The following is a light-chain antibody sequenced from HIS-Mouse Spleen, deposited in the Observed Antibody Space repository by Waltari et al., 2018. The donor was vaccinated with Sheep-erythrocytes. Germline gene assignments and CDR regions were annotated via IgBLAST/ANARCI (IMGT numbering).Light chain of an antibody. J-gene: IGLJ3*02. CDR3: SSYAGSNNWV. Sequence: QSALTQPPSASGSPGQSVPISCTGTSSDAGGYNYVSWYQQHPGKAPKLLIYEVSKRPPGVPDRFSGSKSGNTASLTVSGLQAEDEADYYCSSYAGSNNWVFGGGTKLTVL. CDR1: SSDAGGYNY. V-gene: IGLV2-8*01. CDR2: EVS.